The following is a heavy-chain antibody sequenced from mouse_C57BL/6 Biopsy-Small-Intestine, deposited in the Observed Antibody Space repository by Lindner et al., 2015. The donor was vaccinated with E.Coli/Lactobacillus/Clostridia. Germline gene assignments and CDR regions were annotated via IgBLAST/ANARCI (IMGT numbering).Heavy chain of an antibody. Sequence: VQLQESGPELVKPGASVKVSCKASKNTFNNYVMHWVKQKPGQGLEWIGYINPYNDGTKYNEKFKGKATLTSDKSSSTAYMELNSLTSEDSAVYYCARRGLPLFDYWGQGTTLTVSS. CDR3: ARRGLPLFDY. CDR1: KNTFNNYV. J-gene: IGHJ2*01. CDR2: INPYNDGT. D-gene: IGHD2-2*01. V-gene: IGHV1-14*01.